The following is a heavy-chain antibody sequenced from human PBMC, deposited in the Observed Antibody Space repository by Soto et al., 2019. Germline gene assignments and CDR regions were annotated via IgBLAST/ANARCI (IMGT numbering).Heavy chain of an antibody. J-gene: IGHJ5*02. Sequence: EVQLVESGGGLIQPGGSLRLSCAASGFSVSVDSMIRVRQAPGKGLEWVSLFYNTGFIHYADSVKGRFTISRDNSKNTLYLQMNSLRAEDTAVYFCARHDWLDPWGQGTRVTVSS. CDR2: FYNTGFI. CDR1: GFSVSVDS. CDR3: ARHDWLDP. V-gene: IGHV3-53*01.